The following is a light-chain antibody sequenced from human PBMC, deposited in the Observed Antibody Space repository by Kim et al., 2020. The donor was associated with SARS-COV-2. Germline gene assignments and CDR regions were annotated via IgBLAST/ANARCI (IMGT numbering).Light chain of an antibody. J-gene: IGKJ1*01. V-gene: IGKV3-20*01. CDR3: QQYGSSPWT. Sequence: PGEGATLSCRASQSVTNNYLAWYQQRPGQAPRALIYGASIRAPGIPGRFSGSGSGTDFTLTISRLEPQDFAVYHCQQYGSSPWTFGQGTKVDIK. CDR2: GAS. CDR1: QSVTNNY.